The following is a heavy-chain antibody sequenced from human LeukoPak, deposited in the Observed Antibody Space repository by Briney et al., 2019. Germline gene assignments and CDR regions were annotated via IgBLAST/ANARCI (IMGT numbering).Heavy chain of an antibody. CDR1: GFTFTSSA. Sequence: SVKVSCKASGFTFTSSAMQWVRQARGQRLEWIGWIVVGSGNTNYAQKFQERVTITRDMSTSTAYMELSSLRSEDTAVYYCASGGSIAVEDYYFDYWGQGTLVTVSS. CDR3: ASGGSIAVEDYYFDY. V-gene: IGHV1-58*02. CDR2: IVVGSGNT. D-gene: IGHD6-19*01. J-gene: IGHJ4*02.